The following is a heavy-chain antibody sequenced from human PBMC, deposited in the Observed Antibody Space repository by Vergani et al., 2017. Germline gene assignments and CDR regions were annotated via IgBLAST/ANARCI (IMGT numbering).Heavy chain of an antibody. CDR3: ARERVGMATIGQLGYFDY. D-gene: IGHD5-24*01. J-gene: IGHJ4*02. V-gene: IGHV5-10-1*01. Sequence: SPSFQGHVTISADKSISTAYLQWSSLKASDTAMYYCARERVGMATIGQLGYFDYWGQGTLVTVSS.